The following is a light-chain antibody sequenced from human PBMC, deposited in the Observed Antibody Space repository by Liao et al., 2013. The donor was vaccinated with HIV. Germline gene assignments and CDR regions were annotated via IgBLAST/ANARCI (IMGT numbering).Light chain of an antibody. V-gene: IGLV3-25*01. CDR2: QDS. Sequence: SYELIQSRSVSVSPGQTATITCSGERVWNKYVSWYQQKSGQSPLLVIYQDSKRPSGIPERFSGSSSGTTVTLTISGVQAEDEADYYCQSADRSATYEVFGGGTKLSVL. CDR3: QSADRSATYEV. J-gene: IGLJ3*02. CDR1: RVWNKY.